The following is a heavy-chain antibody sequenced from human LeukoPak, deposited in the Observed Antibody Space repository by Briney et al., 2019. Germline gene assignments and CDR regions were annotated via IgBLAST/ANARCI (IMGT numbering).Heavy chain of an antibody. V-gene: IGHV3-15*01. Sequence: GGSLRLSCSASGFTFSDVWMSWVRQAPGKGLEWVDRSKSKAGGGTTDIAAPGQGRFTISRDDSKNTLSLQMNSLEIEDTAVYYCTAGGDGTYSSDYWGQGTLVTVSS. D-gene: IGHD1-26*01. CDR1: GFTFSDVW. CDR3: TAGGDGTYSSDY. CDR2: SKSKAGGGTT. J-gene: IGHJ4*02.